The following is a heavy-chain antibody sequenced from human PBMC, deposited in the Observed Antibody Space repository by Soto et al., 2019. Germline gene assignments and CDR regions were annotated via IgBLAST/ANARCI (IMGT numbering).Heavy chain of an antibody. J-gene: IGHJ4*02. D-gene: IGHD2-15*01. Sequence: QVQLVQSGAEVKKPGASVKVSCKASGYTFTSYFMHWVRQAPGQGLEWMGIINPSGGSTSYAQKFQGSVTMSRDTSSSSVYVELSSLRPEGTAVYYCARVYCSGGSGYSIDSWGQGTLVTVSS. CDR2: INPSGGST. CDR3: ARVYCSGGSGYSIDS. V-gene: IGHV1-46*03. CDR1: GYTFTSYF.